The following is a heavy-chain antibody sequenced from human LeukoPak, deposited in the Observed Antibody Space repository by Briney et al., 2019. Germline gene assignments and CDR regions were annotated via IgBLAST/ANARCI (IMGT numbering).Heavy chain of an antibody. D-gene: IGHD1-1*01. CDR3: AKGKGGDPLDYFDY. V-gene: IGHV3-9*03. Sequence: PGGSLRLSCAASGFTFDDYAMHWVRQAPGKGLKWVSGISWNSGSIGYADSVKGRFTISRDNTKNSLYLQMNSLRAEDMALYYCAKGKGGDPLDYFDYWGQGTLVTVSS. J-gene: IGHJ4*02. CDR2: ISWNSGSI. CDR1: GFTFDDYA.